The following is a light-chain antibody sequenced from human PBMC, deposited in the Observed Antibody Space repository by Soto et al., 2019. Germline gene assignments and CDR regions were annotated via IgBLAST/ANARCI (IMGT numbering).Light chain of an antibody. CDR2: GAS. V-gene: IGKV3-15*01. CDR3: QQYNNWPGFT. CDR1: QSVSSN. Sequence: EIVMTQSPATLSVSPGERATLSCRASQSVSSNLAWYQQKPDQAPRLLIYGASTRSTGIPARFSGSGSWIEFTLTISSLQSEDFAVYYCQQYNNWPGFTFGPGTKVDIK. J-gene: IGKJ3*01.